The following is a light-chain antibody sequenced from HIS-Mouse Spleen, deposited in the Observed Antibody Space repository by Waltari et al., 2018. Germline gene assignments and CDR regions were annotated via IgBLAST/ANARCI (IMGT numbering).Light chain of an antibody. CDR2: EGS. V-gene: IGLV2-23*03. CDR3: CSYAGSSTFVV. J-gene: IGLJ2*01. CDR1: RSDVGSYNL. Sequence: QSALTQPASVSGYPGQSITISCPGTRSDVGSYNLVSWYQQHPGKAPKLMIYEGSKRPSGVSNRFSGSKSGNMASLTISGLQAEDEADYYCCSYAGSSTFVVFGGGTKLTVL.